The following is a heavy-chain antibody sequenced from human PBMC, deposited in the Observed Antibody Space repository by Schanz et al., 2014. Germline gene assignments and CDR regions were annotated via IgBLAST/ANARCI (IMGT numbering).Heavy chain of an antibody. CDR2: ITGSGSKT. D-gene: IGHD1-1*01. V-gene: IGHV3-23*04. CDR3: MAMGRNTSHYFDH. CDR1: GFNFNTYA. Sequence: VQLVESGGGVVQPGGSLRLACAASGFNFNTYAMSWVRQAPGKGLEWVSAITGSGSKTYYADSVKGRFTIARDNSKNTLFLQMDSLRVEDTAVYYCMAMGRNTSHYFDHWGQGTLVTVSA. J-gene: IGHJ4*02.